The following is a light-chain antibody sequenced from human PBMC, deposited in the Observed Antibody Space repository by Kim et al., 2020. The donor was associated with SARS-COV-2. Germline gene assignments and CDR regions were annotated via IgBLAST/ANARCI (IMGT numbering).Light chain of an antibody. V-gene: IGLV3-21*04. Sequence: SVAPGTTARITCGGNTIRSKSVHWYQPKPGQAPVLFIYYDSDRPSGIPVRFSGSNSGNTATLTISRVEAGDEADYYCQVWDSSSYVFGTGTKVTVL. CDR2: YDS. J-gene: IGLJ1*01. CDR3: QVWDSSSYV. CDR1: TIRSKS.